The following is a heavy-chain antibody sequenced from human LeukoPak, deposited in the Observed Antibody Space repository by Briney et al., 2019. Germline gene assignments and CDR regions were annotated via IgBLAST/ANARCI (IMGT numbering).Heavy chain of an antibody. V-gene: IGHV4-59*08. CDR3: ARLPKGYFDY. CDR1: GGSISSYY. Sequence: SETLSRTCTVSGGSISSYYWSWIRQPPGKGLEWIGYIYYSGSTNYNPSLKSRVTISVDTSKNQFSLKLSSVTAADTAVYYCARLPKGYFDYWGQGTLVTVSS. J-gene: IGHJ4*02. CDR2: IYYSGST.